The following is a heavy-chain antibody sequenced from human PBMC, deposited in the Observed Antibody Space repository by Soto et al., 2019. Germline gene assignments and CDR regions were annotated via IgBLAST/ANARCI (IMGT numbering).Heavy chain of an antibody. CDR2: LSYSGNF. V-gene: IGHV4-59*01. J-gene: IGHJ2*01. D-gene: IGHD2-15*01. Sequence: QVQLQESGPGLVKPSETLSLTCTVSGGSINSYYWSWIRQPPGKGLEWIGSLSYSGNFYYNPSLQSRISISVDTSKNQFSLTLTSVAAADTAVYYCARQSCSGGGCYSGPQDWYFSLWGRGTLVTVSS. CDR1: GGSINSYY. CDR3: ARQSCSGGGCYSGPQDWYFSL.